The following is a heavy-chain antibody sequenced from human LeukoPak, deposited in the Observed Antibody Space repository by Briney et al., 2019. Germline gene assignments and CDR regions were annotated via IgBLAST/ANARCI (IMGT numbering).Heavy chain of an antibody. D-gene: IGHD3-16*02. J-gene: IGHJ3*01. Sequence: PSETLSLTCTISVAFVSNYYWSWVRQFPGKGLEWIGYIYSSDITTYNPSLKSRVTISLDASKNQSFLSLKAVTAADTAMYYCARDNPPLSEDAFDFWGQGTMVTVSS. CDR1: VAFVSNYY. CDR3: ARDNPPLSEDAFDF. CDR2: IYSSDIT. V-gene: IGHV4-59*02.